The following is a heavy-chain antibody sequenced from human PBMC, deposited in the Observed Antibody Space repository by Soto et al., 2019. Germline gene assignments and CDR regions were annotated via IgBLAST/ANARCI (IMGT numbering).Heavy chain of an antibody. Sequence: ASVKVSCKASGGTFSSYAISWVRQAPGQGLEWMGGIIPIFGTANYAQKFQGRVTITADESTSTAYMELSSLRSEDTAVYYCARVSESCSGGSCYSDFDYWGQGTLVTVSS. CDR3: ARVSESCSGGSCYSDFDY. J-gene: IGHJ4*02. D-gene: IGHD2-15*01. CDR2: IIPIFGTA. V-gene: IGHV1-69*13. CDR1: GGTFSSYA.